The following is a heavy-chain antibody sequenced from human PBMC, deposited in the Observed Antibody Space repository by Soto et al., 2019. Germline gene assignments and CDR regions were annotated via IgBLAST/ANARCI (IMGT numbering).Heavy chain of an antibody. Sequence: GGSLRLSCAASGFTFSSSGMHWVRQAPGKGLEWVSVISYDGTNKYYADSVKGRFTISRDNSKNTLYLQMNSLRAEDTGVYYCAREFHTWNYFDYWGQGTLVTVSS. V-gene: IGHV3-30*03. D-gene: IGHD1-20*01. CDR2: ISYDGTNK. CDR3: AREFHTWNYFDY. CDR1: GFTFSSSG. J-gene: IGHJ4*02.